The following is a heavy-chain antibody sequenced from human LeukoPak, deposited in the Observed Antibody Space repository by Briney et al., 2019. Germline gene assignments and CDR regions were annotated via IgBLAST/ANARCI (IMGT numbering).Heavy chain of an antibody. CDR2: ISGSGAIT. Sequence: PGGSLRLSCAASGFTFSSYGMSWVRQAPGKGLEWVSTISGSGAITYYADSVKGRFTISRDNSKNTLYLQMDSLRAEDTAVYYCAKDSRYGYRWDYDYWGQGTLVTVSS. CDR3: AKDSRYGYRWDYDY. J-gene: IGHJ4*02. D-gene: IGHD5-18*01. CDR1: GFTFSSYG. V-gene: IGHV3-23*01.